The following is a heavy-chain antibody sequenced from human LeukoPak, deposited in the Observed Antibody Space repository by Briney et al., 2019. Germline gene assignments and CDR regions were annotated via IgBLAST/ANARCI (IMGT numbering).Heavy chain of an antibody. CDR2: INPNSGGT. J-gene: IGHJ6*02. V-gene: IGHV1-2*02. D-gene: IGHD2-2*01. Sequence: ASVKVSCKASGYTFTGYYMHWVRQAPGQGLEWMGWINPNSGGTNYAQKFQGRVTMTRDTSISTAYMELSRLRSDDTAVYYCARDIVVVPAHYCYYGMDVWGQGTTVTVSS. CDR3: ARDIVVVPAHYCYYGMDV. CDR1: GYTFTGYY.